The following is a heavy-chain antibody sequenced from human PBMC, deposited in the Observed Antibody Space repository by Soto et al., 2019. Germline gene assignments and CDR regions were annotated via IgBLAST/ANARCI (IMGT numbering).Heavy chain of an antibody. J-gene: IGHJ3*02. D-gene: IGHD5-12*01. CDR1: GGSFIGYY. CDR2: INHSGST. CDR3: ARGRRWLQLLDAFDI. V-gene: IGHV4-34*01. Sequence: PSETLSLTCAVYGGSFIGYYWSWIRQPPGKGLEWIGEINHSGSTNYNPSLKSRVTISVDTSKNQFSLKLSSVTAADTAVYYCARGRRWLQLLDAFDIWGQGTMVTVS.